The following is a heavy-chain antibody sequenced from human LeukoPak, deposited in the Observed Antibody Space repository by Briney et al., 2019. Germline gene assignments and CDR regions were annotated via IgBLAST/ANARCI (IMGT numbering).Heavy chain of an antibody. J-gene: IGHJ4*02. V-gene: IGHV3-21*01. Sequence: GGSLRLSCAASGFTFSSYSMTWVRQAPGKGLEWVSSIRSGTNNIYYADSVKGRFTISRDNAKNSLYLQMNSPRAEDTAVYYCARDSLTLIVGRQKRGLDFWGQGTLVTVSS. CDR2: IRSGTNNI. D-gene: IGHD3-22*01. CDR3: ARDSLTLIVGRQKRGLDF. CDR1: GFTFSSYS.